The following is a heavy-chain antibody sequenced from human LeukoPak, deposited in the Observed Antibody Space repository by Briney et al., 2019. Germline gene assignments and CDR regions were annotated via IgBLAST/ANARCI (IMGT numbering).Heavy chain of an antibody. CDR1: GGSISSSSYY. J-gene: IGHJ2*01. Sequence: SETLSLTCTVSGGSISSSSYYWGWIRQPPGKGLEWIGSIYYSGSTYYNPSFKSRVTISVDTSKNQFSLKLSSVTAADTAVYYCARQRLGIADWYFDLWGRGTLVTVSS. CDR2: IYYSGST. D-gene: IGHD7-27*01. CDR3: ARQRLGIADWYFDL. V-gene: IGHV4-39*01.